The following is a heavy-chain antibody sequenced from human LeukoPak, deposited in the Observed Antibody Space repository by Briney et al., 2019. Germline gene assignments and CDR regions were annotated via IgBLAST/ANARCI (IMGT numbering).Heavy chain of an antibody. D-gene: IGHD3-3*01. Sequence: PGGSLRLSCAASGFTFSSYSMNWVRQAPGKGLEWVSAISGSGGSTYYADSVKGRFTVSRDNSKNTLYLQMNSLRVEDTAVYYCAKDGGFWSGYYPYWGQGTLVTVSS. V-gene: IGHV3-23*01. CDR1: GFTFSSYS. J-gene: IGHJ4*02. CDR2: ISGSGGST. CDR3: AKDGGFWSGYYPY.